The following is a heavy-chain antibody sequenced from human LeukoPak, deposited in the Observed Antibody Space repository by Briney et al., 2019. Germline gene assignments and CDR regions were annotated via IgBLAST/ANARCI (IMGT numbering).Heavy chain of an antibody. Sequence: GGSLRLSCAASGFTFSGYAMHWVRQAPGKGLEWVAVISYDGSNKYYADSVKGRFTISRDNSKNTLYLQMNSLRAEDTAVYYCARDHMFDPWGQGTLVTVSS. CDR1: GFTFSGYA. D-gene: IGHD2-21*01. V-gene: IGHV3-30*04. J-gene: IGHJ5*02. CDR3: ARDHMFDP. CDR2: ISYDGSNK.